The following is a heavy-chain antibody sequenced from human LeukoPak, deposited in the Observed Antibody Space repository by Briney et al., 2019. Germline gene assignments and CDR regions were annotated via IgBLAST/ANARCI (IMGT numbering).Heavy chain of an antibody. V-gene: IGHV4-39*07. Sequence: SETLSLTCNVSGGSITTRSYYWGWIRQPPGKGLEWIGSIYYSGSTYYNPSLKSRVTISVDTSKNQFSLKLSSVTAADTAVYYCARTYSSGWYGIDYWGQGTLVTVSS. D-gene: IGHD6-19*01. CDR1: GGSITTRSYY. CDR3: ARTYSSGWYGIDY. J-gene: IGHJ4*02. CDR2: IYYSGST.